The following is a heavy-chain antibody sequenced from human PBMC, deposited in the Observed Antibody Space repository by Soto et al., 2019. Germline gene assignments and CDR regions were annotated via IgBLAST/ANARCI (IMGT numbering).Heavy chain of an antibody. J-gene: IGHJ6*02. D-gene: IGHD2-21*01. V-gene: IGHV1-69-2*01. CDR3: ATTTAVIVAQGPMDV. CDR2: VDPEDGET. CDR1: GFKFIDYY. Sequence: EVQLVQSGAEVKKPGATVKISCKVSGFKFIDYYLYWVQQAPGKALEWMGRVDPEDGETVYSEKFQGRLTITEDTSRDIAHMELSGLRSEDTAVYFCATTTAVIVAQGPMDVWGQGTTVIV.